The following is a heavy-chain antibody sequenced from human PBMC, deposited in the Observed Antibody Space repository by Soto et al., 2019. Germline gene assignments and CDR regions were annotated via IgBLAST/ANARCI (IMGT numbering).Heavy chain of an antibody. D-gene: IGHD3-9*01. J-gene: IGHJ3*02. CDR3: ARPNYDIFTGLSGFDI. CDR1: GDSITSGNYY. CDR2: IHHSGNT. Sequence: QVQLQESGPGLVKPSQTLSLTCIVSGDSITSGNYYWSWIRQHPGKGLEWIGYIHHSGNTYYIPSLTSXLXLXXDTSKNQFSLQLSSVTAADTALYYCARPNYDIFTGLSGFDIWGQGTMVTVSS. V-gene: IGHV4-31*03.